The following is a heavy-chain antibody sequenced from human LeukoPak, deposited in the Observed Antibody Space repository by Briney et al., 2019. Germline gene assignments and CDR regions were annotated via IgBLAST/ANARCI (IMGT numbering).Heavy chain of an antibody. Sequence: SETLSLTCAVSGGSFSGYYWTWIRQPPGKGLEWIGEINHSGSANYNPSLKSRVTISLDTSKNQFSLKLSSVTAADTAVYYCARGSFYYDTSVDYWGPGTLGTVSS. CDR3: ARGSFYYDTSVDY. CDR2: INHSGSA. V-gene: IGHV4-34*01. CDR1: GGSFSGYY. D-gene: IGHD3-22*01. J-gene: IGHJ4*02.